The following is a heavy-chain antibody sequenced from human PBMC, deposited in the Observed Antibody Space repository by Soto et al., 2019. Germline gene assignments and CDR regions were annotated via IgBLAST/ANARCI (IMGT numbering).Heavy chain of an antibody. V-gene: IGHV4-39*01. J-gene: IGHJ4*02. Sequence: QLQLQESGPGLVKPSETLSLTCTVSGGSISSSSYYWGWIRQPPGKGLEWIGSIYYSGSTYYKPSFKSRGTIAADTTKKQFSLKLSSVPAADTAVYYCESLYDRSSYLDCWGLVTLVTVSS. CDR2: IYYSGST. CDR3: ESLYDRSSYLDC. CDR1: GGSISSSSYY. D-gene: IGHD3-22*01.